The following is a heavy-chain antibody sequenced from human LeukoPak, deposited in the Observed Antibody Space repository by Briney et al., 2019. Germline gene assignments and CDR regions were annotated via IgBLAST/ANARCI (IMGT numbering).Heavy chain of an antibody. V-gene: IGHV4-38-2*02. CDR2: IYQSETA. J-gene: IGHJ3*02. Sequence: PSETLSLTCTVSGYSISSGYFWGWMRQPPGKWLEWIGSIYQSETAHYNPSLKSRVTISVDTSKNQFSLKLSSVTAADTAVYYCARHKYSSGWPPEGAFDIWGQGTMVTVSS. CDR3: ARHKYSSGWPPEGAFDI. D-gene: IGHD6-19*01. CDR1: GYSISSGYF.